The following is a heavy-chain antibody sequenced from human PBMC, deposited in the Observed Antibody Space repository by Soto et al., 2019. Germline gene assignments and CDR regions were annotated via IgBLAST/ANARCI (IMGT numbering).Heavy chain of an antibody. CDR2: IYYTGST. D-gene: IGHD3-3*01. CDR3: ARLQVYDFWSGSVPMDV. J-gene: IGHJ6*02. V-gene: IGHV4-61*01. Sequence: PSETLSLTCTVSGGSVSSGSYQWSWIRQSPGKGLEWIGYIYYTGSTNYNPALKRRVTISVDTSKNQFSLKLTSVTAADTALYFCARLQVYDFWSGSVPMDVWGQGTTVTV. CDR1: GGSVSSGSYQ.